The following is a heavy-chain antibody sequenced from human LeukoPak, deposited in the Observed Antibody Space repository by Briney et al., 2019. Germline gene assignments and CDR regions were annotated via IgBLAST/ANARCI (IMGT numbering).Heavy chain of an antibody. CDR1: GGSISSGSYY. CDR2: IYTSGST. V-gene: IGHV4-61*02. J-gene: IGHJ5*02. Sequence: PSQTLSLTCTGSGGSISSGSYYWRWHRPPAGQGLEGIGRIYTSGSTNYNPSLKSRVTISVDTSKNQFSLKLSSVTAADTAVYYCARAFDPWGQGTLVTVSS. CDR3: ARAFDP.